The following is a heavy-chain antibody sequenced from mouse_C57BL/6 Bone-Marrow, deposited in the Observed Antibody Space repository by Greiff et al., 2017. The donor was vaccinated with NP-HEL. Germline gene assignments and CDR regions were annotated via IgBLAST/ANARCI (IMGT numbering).Heavy chain of an antibody. Sequence: EVKLMESGPGLVKPSQTVFLTCTVTGISITTGNYRWSWNRQFPGNKLEWIGYIYYSGTMTYNPSLTSRTTITRDTPKNQFFLEMNSLTAEDTATYYCARDRYDLYAMDYWGQGTSVTVSS. CDR1: GISITTGNYR. V-gene: IGHV3-5*01. J-gene: IGHJ4*01. CDR3: ARDRYDLYAMDY. D-gene: IGHD2-12*01. CDR2: IYYSGTM.